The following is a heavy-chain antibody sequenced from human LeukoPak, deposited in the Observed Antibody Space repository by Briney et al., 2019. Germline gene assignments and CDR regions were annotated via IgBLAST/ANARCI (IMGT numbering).Heavy chain of an antibody. V-gene: IGHV4-4*07. CDR1: GGSISNYY. D-gene: IGHD6-13*01. Sequence: SETLSLTCTVSGGSISNYYWSWIRQPAGKGLEWIGRIYTSESTNYNPSLKSRVTISVDTSKNQFSLKLSSVTAADTAVYYCATATAGYSSSWYGYYYYMDVWGKGTTVTVSS. CDR2: IYTSEST. J-gene: IGHJ6*03. CDR3: ATATAGYSSSWYGYYYYMDV.